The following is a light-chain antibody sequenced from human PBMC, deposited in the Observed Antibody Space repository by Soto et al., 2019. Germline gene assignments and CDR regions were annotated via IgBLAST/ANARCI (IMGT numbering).Light chain of an antibody. CDR1: SSNIGNNY. V-gene: IGLV1-51*01. J-gene: IGLJ2*01. CDR2: DNN. Sequence: QSVLTQPPSVSAAPGQKVTISCSGSSSNIGNNYVSWYQQFPGTAPKLLIYDNNKRPSGIPDRFSGSKSGTSATLVITGLQTGDEADYYCGTWDNSLSAGLFGGGTKLTVL. CDR3: GTWDNSLSAGL.